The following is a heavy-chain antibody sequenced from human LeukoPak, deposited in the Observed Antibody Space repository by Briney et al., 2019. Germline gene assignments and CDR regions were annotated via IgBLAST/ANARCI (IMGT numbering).Heavy chain of an antibody. CDR2: MWSESNL. CDR1: GVSVYTFG. D-gene: IGHD6-6*01. Sequence: GGSLRLSCAASGVSVYTFGMHWVRQAPGKGLEWVAMMWSESNLFHADSVKGRFNTFRDISKNTLFLQMNSLGAEDTAIYYCATEYNAEEAFYHWGQGTLVTVSS. J-gene: IGHJ4*02. CDR3: ATEYNAEEAFYH. V-gene: IGHV3-33*01.